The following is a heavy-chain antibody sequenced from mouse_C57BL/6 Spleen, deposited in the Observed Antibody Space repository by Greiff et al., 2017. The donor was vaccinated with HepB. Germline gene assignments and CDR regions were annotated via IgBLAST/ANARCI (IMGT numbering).Heavy chain of an antibody. D-gene: IGHD2-5*01. CDR1: GYTFTSYW. CDR3: ARKSNYEGWFAY. Sequence: QVQLQQPGAELVRPGSSVKLSCKASGYTFTSYWMDWVKQRPGQGLEWIGNIYPSDSETHYNQKFKDKATLTVDKSSSTAYMQLSSLTSEDSAVYYWARKSNYEGWFAYWGQGTLVTVSA. CDR2: IYPSDSET. V-gene: IGHV1-61*01. J-gene: IGHJ3*01.